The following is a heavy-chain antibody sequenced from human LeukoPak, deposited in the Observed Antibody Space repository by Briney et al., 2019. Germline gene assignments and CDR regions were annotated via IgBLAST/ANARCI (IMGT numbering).Heavy chain of an antibody. CDR3: ARTQIGYCSGTSCTLYYFDY. J-gene: IGHJ4*02. D-gene: IGHD2-2*01. CDR1: GFTFDDYA. Sequence: PGGSLRLSCATSGFTFDDYALSWVRQDPGKGLEWVSSITRNGGSTAYAESVKGRFTISRDNARNSLYLQMNSLRAEDTALYYYARTQIGYCSGTSCTLYYFDYWGQGTLVTVSS. V-gene: IGHV3-20*04. CDR2: ITRNGGST.